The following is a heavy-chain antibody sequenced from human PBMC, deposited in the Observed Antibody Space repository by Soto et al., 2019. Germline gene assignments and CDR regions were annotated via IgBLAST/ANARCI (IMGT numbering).Heavy chain of an antibody. CDR1: GGSISSYY. J-gene: IGHJ4*02. V-gene: IGHV4-59*01. Sequence: QVQLQESGPGLVKPSETLSLTCTVSGGSISSYYWSWIRQPPGKGLEWLGYIYYSGSTNYNPSLKIRVTISVDTSKHQFSLKLGSVPAADTAVYYWASYGSGPYYIDYWGQGTLVTFSS. D-gene: IGHD3-10*01. CDR2: IYYSGST. CDR3: ASYGSGPYYIDY.